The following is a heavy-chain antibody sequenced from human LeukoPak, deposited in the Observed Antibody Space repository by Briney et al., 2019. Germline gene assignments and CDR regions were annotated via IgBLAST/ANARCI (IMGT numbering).Heavy chain of an antibody. CDR3: ARLSYGIDLYWFDP. CDR2: IYYSGST. V-gene: IGHV4-59*01. CDR1: GGSISSYY. J-gene: IGHJ5*02. Sequence: SETLSLTCTVSGGSISSYYWSWIRQPPGKGLEWIGYIYYSGSTNYNPSLKSRVTISVDTSKNQFSLKLSSVTAADTAVYYCARLSYGIDLYWFDPWGQGTLVTVSS. D-gene: IGHD3-9*01.